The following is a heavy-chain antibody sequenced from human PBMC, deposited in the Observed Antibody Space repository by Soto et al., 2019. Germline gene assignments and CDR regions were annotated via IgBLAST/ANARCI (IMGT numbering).Heavy chain of an antibody. J-gene: IGHJ6*02. CDR1: GWSFSSFW. CDR3: ARSIAVTGTYFSGLDV. CDR2: IYPGDLDT. D-gene: IGHD6-19*01. Sequence: GESLKISGKGSGWSFSSFWVAWVRQTHGKGLEWLGIIYPGDLDTRYTSSFQGHVIISADKSSSTVYLQWSSLKASDTAMYYCARSIAVTGTYFSGLDVWGQGTPVTVSS. V-gene: IGHV5-51*01.